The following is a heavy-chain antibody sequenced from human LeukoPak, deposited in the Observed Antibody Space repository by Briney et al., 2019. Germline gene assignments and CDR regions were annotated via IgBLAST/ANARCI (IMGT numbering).Heavy chain of an antibody. CDR3: ARGPSGYCSSTSCYVFDY. V-gene: IGHV4-30-4*01. D-gene: IGHD2-2*01. CDR1: GGSISSGDYY. Sequence: SETLSLTCTVPGGSISSGDYYWSWIRQPPGKGLEWIGYIYYSGSTYYNPSLKSRVTISVDTSKNQFSLKLSSVTAADTAVYYCARGPSGYCSSTSCYVFDYWGQGTLVTVSS. CDR2: IYYSGST. J-gene: IGHJ4*02.